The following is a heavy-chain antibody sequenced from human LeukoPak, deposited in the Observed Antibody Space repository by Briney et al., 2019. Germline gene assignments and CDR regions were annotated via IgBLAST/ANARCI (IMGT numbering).Heavy chain of an antibody. CDR1: GGSISSNNW. CDR3: ARGLIFGGKGYFQH. CDR2: INHSGST. V-gene: IGHV4-4*02. J-gene: IGHJ1*01. D-gene: IGHD3-3*02. Sequence: SETLSLTCAVSGGSISSNNWWSWVRQPPGKGLEWIGEINHSGSTNYNPSLKSRVTISVDTSKNQFSLKLSSVTAADTAVYYCARGLIFGGKGYFQHWGQGTLVTVSS.